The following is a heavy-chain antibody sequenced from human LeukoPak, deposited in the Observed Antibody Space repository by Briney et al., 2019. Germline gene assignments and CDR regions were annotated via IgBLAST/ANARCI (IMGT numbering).Heavy chain of an antibody. V-gene: IGHV1-2*02. CDR2: INPNSGGT. Sequence: ASVKVSCKASGYTFTGYYMHWVRQAPGQGLEWMGWINPNSGGTNYAQKFQGRVTMTRDTSISTAYMELSSLRSDDTAVYYCAIEYSGYSWAFDIWGHGTRVTVSS. J-gene: IGHJ3*02. CDR3: AIEYSGYSWAFDI. D-gene: IGHD5-12*01. CDR1: GYTFTGYY.